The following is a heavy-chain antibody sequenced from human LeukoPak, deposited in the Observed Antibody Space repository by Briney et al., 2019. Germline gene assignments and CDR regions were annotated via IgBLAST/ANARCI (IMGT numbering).Heavy chain of an antibody. CDR3: ASLHSSGYHRPYYYYYYVDV. CDR2: IYYSGST. Sequence: SETLSLTCTVSGGSISSYYWSWIRQPPGKGLEWIGYIYYSGSTNYNPSLKSRVTISVDTSKNQFSLKLSSVTAADTAVYYCASLHSSGYHRPYYYYYYVDVWGKGTTVTVSS. J-gene: IGHJ6*03. CDR1: GGSISSYY. D-gene: IGHD3-22*01. V-gene: IGHV4-59*12.